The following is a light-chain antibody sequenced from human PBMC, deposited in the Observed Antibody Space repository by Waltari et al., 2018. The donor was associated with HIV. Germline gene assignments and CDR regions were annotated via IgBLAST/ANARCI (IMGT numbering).Light chain of an antibody. Sequence: IRMTQSPSPISASAGDRVAITCRASQDISNYLAWYQQRPGKAPQVLIYGTSKLQTGVSSRFSGSGSGTDFTLTISRLQSEDSATYYCQQYHGFSVSFGGGTKVDIK. V-gene: IGKV1-8*01. CDR2: GTS. CDR3: QQYHGFSVS. J-gene: IGKJ4*01. CDR1: QDISNY.